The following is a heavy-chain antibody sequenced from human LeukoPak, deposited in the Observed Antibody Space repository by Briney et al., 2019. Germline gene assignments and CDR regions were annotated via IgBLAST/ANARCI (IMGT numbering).Heavy chain of an antibody. CDR2: IYYSGST. Sequence: SETLSLTCTVFGGSISSYYWSWVRQPPGKGLEGIGYIYYSGSTNYNPSLKSRVTISVDTSKDHFSLKLCSVTAADTAVYYCAGSEVDPLHPISDYYGMDVWGQGTTVTVSS. V-gene: IGHV4-59*01. CDR3: AGSEVDPLHPISDYYGMDV. J-gene: IGHJ6*02. D-gene: IGHD5-12*01. CDR1: GGSISSYY.